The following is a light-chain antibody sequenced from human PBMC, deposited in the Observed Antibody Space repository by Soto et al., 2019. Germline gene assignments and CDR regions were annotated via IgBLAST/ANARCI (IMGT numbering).Light chain of an antibody. CDR2: RGS. CDR1: QSIGNW. J-gene: IGKJ5*01. CDR3: QQRSNWPPIT. V-gene: IGKV1-5*03. Sequence: DLQMTQSPSTLSASVGDTVTFTCRASQSIGNWMAWYQQTPGKAPKLLIYRGSSLQSGVPSRFSGSGSGTEFTLTIVSLQPDDFAVYYCQQRSNWPPITFGQGTRLEIK.